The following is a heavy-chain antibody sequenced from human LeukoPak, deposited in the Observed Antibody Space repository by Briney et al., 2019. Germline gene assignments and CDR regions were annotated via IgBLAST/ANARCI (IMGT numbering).Heavy chain of an antibody. D-gene: IGHD3-22*01. J-gene: IGHJ5*02. Sequence: PGGSLRLSCGASGFTFSTYWMHWVRQAPGKGPVWVSRINTDGSSTTYADSVKGRFTISRDNAKNTLNLQMNSLRAEDTAVYYCARDLGQYYDTSDNWFDPWGQGTLVTVSS. CDR2: INTDGSST. CDR3: ARDLGQYYDTSDNWFDP. CDR1: GFTFSTYW. V-gene: IGHV3-74*01.